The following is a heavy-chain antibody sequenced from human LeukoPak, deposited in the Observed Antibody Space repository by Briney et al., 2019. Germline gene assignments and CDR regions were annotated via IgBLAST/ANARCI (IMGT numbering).Heavy chain of an antibody. CDR2: IYYSGST. CDR1: GGSISSYY. J-gene: IGHJ4*02. V-gene: IGHV4-59*08. Sequence: SETLSLTCTVSGGSISSYYWSWIRQPPGKGLEWIGYIYYSGSTNYNPSLKSRVIISVDTSKNQFSLKLSSVTAADTAVYYCARHFLWFGELMAFDYWGQGTLVTVSS. CDR3: ARHFLWFGELMAFDY. D-gene: IGHD3-10*01.